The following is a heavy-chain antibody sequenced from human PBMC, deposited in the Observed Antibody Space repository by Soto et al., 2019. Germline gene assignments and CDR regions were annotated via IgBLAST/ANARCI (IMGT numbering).Heavy chain of an antibody. CDR2: ISYDGSNK. V-gene: IGHV3-30*18. CDR1: GFTFSSYG. Sequence: QVQLVESGGGVVQPGRSLRLSCAASGFTFSSYGMHWVRQAPGKGLEWVAVISYDGSNKYYADSVKGRFTISRDNSKNTLYLQMNSLRAEDTAVYYWAKEGLGVVVGPAAGYNWFDPWGQGTLVTVSS. CDR3: AKEGLGVVVGPAAGYNWFDP. J-gene: IGHJ5*02. D-gene: IGHD2-2*01.